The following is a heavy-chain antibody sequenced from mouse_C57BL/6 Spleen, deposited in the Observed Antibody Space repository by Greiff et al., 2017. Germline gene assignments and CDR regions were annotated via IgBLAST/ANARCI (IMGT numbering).Heavy chain of an antibody. Sequence: QVQLKESGAELVRPGTSVKVSCKASGYAFTNYLIEWVKQRPGQGLEWIGVLNPGSGGTNYNEKFKGKATLTADKSSSTAYMQLSSLTSEDSAVYFYARNRGGRSYNYARDDWGQGTSVTVSS. CDR2: LNPGSGGT. V-gene: IGHV1-54*01. CDR1: GYAFTNYL. D-gene: IGHD1-1*01. CDR3: ARNRGGRSYNYARDD. J-gene: IGHJ4*01.